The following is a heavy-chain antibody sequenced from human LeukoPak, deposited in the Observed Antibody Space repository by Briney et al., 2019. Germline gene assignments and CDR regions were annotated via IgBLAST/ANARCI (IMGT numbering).Heavy chain of an antibody. Sequence: SETLSLTCTVSGGSVTSYYWSWIRQSAGKGLEWIGRIYITGDTTYNPSLKSRVTMSLDTSKNQFSLKLSSVTAADTAVYYCARTTEGGYTYDYFYYYYMDVWGKGTTVTISS. D-gene: IGHD5-18*01. CDR2: IYITGDT. CDR3: ARTTEGGYTYDYFYYYYMDV. J-gene: IGHJ6*03. CDR1: GGSVTSYY. V-gene: IGHV4-4*07.